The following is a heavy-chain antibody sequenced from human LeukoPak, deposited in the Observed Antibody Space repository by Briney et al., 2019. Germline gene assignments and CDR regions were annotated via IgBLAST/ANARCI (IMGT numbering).Heavy chain of an antibody. J-gene: IGHJ3*02. D-gene: IGHD1-26*01. Sequence: SVKVPCKASGGTFSSYAISWVRQAPGQGLEWMGGIIPIFGTANYAQKFQGRVTITADESTSTAYMELSSLRSEDTAVYYCATDSGSYGGAFDIWGQGTMVTVSS. CDR2: IIPIFGTA. CDR1: GGTFSSYA. CDR3: ATDSGSYGGAFDI. V-gene: IGHV1-69*13.